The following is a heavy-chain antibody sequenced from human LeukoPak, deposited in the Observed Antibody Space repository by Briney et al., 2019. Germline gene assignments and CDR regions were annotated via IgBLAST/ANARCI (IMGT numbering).Heavy chain of an antibody. J-gene: IGHJ4*02. D-gene: IGHD4-17*01. CDR3: AKKGAYDYGDYGGGLNFDY. Sequence: PSETLSLTCTVSGGSISSYYWSWVRQAPGKGLEWVSAISGSGGSTYYADSVKGRFTISRDNSKNTLYLQMNSLRAEDTAVYYCAKKGAYDYGDYGGGLNFDYWGQGTLVTVSS. V-gene: IGHV3-23*01. CDR1: GGSISSYY. CDR2: ISGSGGST.